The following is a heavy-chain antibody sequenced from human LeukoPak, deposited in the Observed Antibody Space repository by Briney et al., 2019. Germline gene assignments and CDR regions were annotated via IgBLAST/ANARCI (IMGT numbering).Heavy chain of an antibody. CDR3: ARVDGYYDSSPHEDY. CDR1: GYTFTSYY. D-gene: IGHD3-22*01. CDR2: INPSGGST. V-gene: IGHV1-46*03. Sequence: ASVKVSCKASGYTFTSYYMHWVRQAPGQGLEWMGIINPSGGSTSYAQKFQGRVTMTRDTSTSTVYMELSSLRSEDTAVYYCARVDGYYDSSPHEDYWGREPWSPSPQ. J-gene: IGHJ4*02.